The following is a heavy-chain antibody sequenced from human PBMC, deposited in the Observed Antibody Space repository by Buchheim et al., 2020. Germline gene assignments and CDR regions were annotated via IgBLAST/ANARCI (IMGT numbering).Heavy chain of an antibody. CDR3: ARSLGGVTTFRWAYYYYGMDV. CDR1: GYTFTSYY. CDR2: INPSGGST. Sequence: QVQLVQSGAEVKKPGASVKVSCKASGYTFTSYYMHWARQAPGQGLEWMGIINPSGGSTSYAQKFQGKATMTRDTSTSTAYMELSSLRSEDTAVYYCARSLGGVTTFRWAYYYYGMDVWGQGTT. J-gene: IGHJ6*02. V-gene: IGHV1-46*01. D-gene: IGHD4-11*01.